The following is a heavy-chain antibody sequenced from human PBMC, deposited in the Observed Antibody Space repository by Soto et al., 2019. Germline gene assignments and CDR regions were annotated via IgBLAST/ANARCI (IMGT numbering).Heavy chain of an antibody. D-gene: IGHD2-2*01. Sequence: ASVKVSCKASGYTFTSYGISWVRQAPGQGLEWMGWISAYNGNTNYAQKLQGRVTMTTDTSTSTAYMELRSLRSDDTAVYYCARSRFKPDSTIVVVPAATVYYFDYWGQGTLVTVSS. J-gene: IGHJ4*02. CDR3: ARSRFKPDSTIVVVPAATVYYFDY. CDR2: ISAYNGNT. CDR1: GYTFTSYG. V-gene: IGHV1-18*01.